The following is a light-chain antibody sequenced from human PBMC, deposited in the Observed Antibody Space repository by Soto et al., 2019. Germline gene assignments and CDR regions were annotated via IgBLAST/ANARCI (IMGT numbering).Light chain of an antibody. Sequence: IQRTQSPSSLSASVVDRVTITCRASQSISSYLNWYQQKPGKAPKLLIYAASSLQSGVPSRFSGSGSGTEFTLTINSLQSEDFAVYYCQQYNNWPRTFGQGTKVEIK. CDR3: QQYNNWPRT. CDR1: QSISSY. V-gene: IGKV1-39*01. CDR2: AAS. J-gene: IGKJ1*01.